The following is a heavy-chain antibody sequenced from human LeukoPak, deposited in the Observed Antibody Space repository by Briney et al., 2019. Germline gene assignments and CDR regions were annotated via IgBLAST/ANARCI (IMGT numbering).Heavy chain of an antibody. CDR2: ISGSGGST. J-gene: IGHJ3*02. Sequence: GGSLRLSCAASGFTFSSYAMSWVRQAPGKGLEWVSIISGSGGSTYYADSVKGRFTISRDNSKNTLSLQMNRLRAEDTAVYYCAKDQWWFGELHAFDIWGQGTMVTVSS. V-gene: IGHV3-23*01. CDR3: AKDQWWFGELHAFDI. CDR1: GFTFSSYA. D-gene: IGHD3-10*01.